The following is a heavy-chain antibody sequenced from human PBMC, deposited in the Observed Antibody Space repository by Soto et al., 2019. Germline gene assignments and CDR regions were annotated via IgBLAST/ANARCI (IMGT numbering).Heavy chain of an antibody. J-gene: IGHJ4*02. CDR2: INDDGSST. CDR3: TGGPRSTSTGTGAF. Sequence: GGSLRLSCAASGFTFSMYWMHWVRQVPGKGPEWVSRINDDGSSTNYADSVKGRFTFSRDNAKTTLYLQMNDLRAENTAVYYCTGGPRSTSTGTGAFWGQGTLVTVSS. CDR1: GFTFSMYW. V-gene: IGHV3-74*01. D-gene: IGHD1-1*01.